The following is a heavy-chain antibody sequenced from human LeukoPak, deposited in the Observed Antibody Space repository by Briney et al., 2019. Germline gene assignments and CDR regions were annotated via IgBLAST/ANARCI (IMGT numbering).Heavy chain of an antibody. Sequence: GASVKVSCKTSGYTFTSYAMNWVRQAPGQGLEWMAWISTNTRNPTYAQGFTGRFVFSLDTSVSTAYLQISSLKAEDTAVYYCAREVAPGGFDYWGQGTLVTVSS. V-gene: IGHV7-4-1*02. J-gene: IGHJ4*02. CDR1: GYTFTSYA. D-gene: IGHD4-23*01. CDR2: ISTNTRNP. CDR3: AREVAPGGFDY.